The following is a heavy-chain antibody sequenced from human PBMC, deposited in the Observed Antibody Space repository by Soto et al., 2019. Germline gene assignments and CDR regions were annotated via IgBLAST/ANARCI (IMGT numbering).Heavy chain of an antibody. Sequence: GGSLRLSCAASGFTFDDYAMHWVRQGPGKGLEWVSGISWNSGIKGYADSVKGRFTISRDNAKNSLYLQMNSLRAEDTALYYCAKVASSCYSLACHYFDYWGQGTLVTVSS. D-gene: IGHD2-2*01. J-gene: IGHJ4*02. CDR2: ISWNSGIK. CDR1: GFTFDDYA. CDR3: AKVASSCYSLACHYFDY. V-gene: IGHV3-9*01.